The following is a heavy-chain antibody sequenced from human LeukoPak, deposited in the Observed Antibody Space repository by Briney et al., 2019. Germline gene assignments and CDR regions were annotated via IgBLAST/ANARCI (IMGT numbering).Heavy chain of an antibody. CDR3: ARDDYGDYVDY. V-gene: IGHV3-30-3*01. CDR2: ISYDGSNK. J-gene: IGHJ4*02. D-gene: IGHD4-17*01. CDR1: GFTFSSYA. Sequence: GRSLRLSCAASGFTFSSYAMHWVRQAPGKGLEWVAVISYDGSNKYYADSVKGRFTISGDNSKNTLYLQMNSLRAEDTAVYYCARDDYGDYVDYWGQGTLVAVSS.